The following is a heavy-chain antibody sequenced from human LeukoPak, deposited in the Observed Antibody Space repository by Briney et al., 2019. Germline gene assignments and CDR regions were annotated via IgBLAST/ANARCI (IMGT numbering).Heavy chain of an antibody. V-gene: IGHV1-24*01. Sequence: GASVKVSCKVSEYTLTELSMHWVRQAPGKGLEWMGGFDPEDGETIYAQKFQGRVTMTEDTSTDTAYMELSSLRSEDTAVYYCATEKYSGSYYGTLAFDYWGQGTLVTVSS. J-gene: IGHJ4*02. CDR2: FDPEDGET. D-gene: IGHD1-26*01. CDR3: ATEKYSGSYYGTLAFDY. CDR1: EYTLTELS.